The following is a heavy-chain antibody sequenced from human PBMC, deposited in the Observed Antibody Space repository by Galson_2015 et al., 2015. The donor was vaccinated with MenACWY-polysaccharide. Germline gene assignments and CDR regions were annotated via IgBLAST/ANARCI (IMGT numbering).Heavy chain of an antibody. CDR2: VNGDSSAI. CDR1: GFALSHYP. CDR3: ARDWPHWAIDV. V-gene: IGHV3-48*01. J-gene: IGHJ4*01. Sequence: SLRLSCAASGFALSHYPMNWVRQAPGKGLAWVSYVNGDSSAIYYADSVKGRFSVSRDNAKNSLFLQMNSLRVEDTARYYCARDWPHWAIDVWGQGTLVTVSS. D-gene: IGHD7-27*01.